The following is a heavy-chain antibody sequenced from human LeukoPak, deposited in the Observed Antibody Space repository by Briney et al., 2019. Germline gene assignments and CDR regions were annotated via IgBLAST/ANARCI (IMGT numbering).Heavy chain of an antibody. J-gene: IGHJ4*02. V-gene: IGHV4-4*09. CDR1: SGSISSDY. CDR2: VHASGST. CDR3: ARRLRGDYFDY. D-gene: IGHD2-21*01. Sequence: PSETLSLTCTVSSGSISSDYRSWIRQPPGKGLEWIGYVHASGSTNYHPSLESRVTTSVDTSKNQFFLKLSSVTAADTAVYYCARRLRGDYFDYWGQGILVTVSS.